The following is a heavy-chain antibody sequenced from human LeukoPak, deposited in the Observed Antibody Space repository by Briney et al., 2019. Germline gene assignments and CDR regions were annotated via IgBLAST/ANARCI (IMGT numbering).Heavy chain of an antibody. Sequence: ASVKVSCKASGYGFTSYYLHWVRQAPGQGLEWMGIINPSGGNTNYAQKFQGRVTMTRDTSTSTVYMELSSLRSEDTAVYYCAREQSGGYFDYWGQGTLVTVSS. V-gene: IGHV1-46*01. CDR2: INPSGGNT. CDR1: GYGFTSYY. D-gene: IGHD2-8*02. J-gene: IGHJ4*02. CDR3: AREQSGGYFDY.